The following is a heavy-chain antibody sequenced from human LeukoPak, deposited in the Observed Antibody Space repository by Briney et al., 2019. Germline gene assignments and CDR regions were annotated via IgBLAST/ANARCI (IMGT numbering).Heavy chain of an antibody. V-gene: IGHV3-48*03. CDR3: ARGGLPKPFDY. D-gene: IGHD1-14*01. Sequence: GGSLRLSCAASGFTFSSYEMNWVRQAPGKGLEWVSYISSSGSIIYYADSVKGRFTISRDNAKYSLYLQMNSLRAEDTAVYYCARGGLPKPFDYWGQGTLVTVSS. CDR1: GFTFSSYE. J-gene: IGHJ4*02. CDR2: ISSSGSII.